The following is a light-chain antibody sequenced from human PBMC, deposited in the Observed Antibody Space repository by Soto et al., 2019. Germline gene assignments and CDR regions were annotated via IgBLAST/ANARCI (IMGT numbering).Light chain of an antibody. CDR3: GTWDSSLSAGV. CDR2: EDD. V-gene: IGLV1-51*02. Sequence: QSVLTQPPSVSAAPGQRVTISCSGSSSNIGNNYVSWYHQFPGTAPKLLICEDDKRPPGIPDRFSGSKSGSSATLAITGIQTGDEADYYCGTWDSSLSAGVFGGGTKVTVL. J-gene: IGLJ2*01. CDR1: SSNIGNNY.